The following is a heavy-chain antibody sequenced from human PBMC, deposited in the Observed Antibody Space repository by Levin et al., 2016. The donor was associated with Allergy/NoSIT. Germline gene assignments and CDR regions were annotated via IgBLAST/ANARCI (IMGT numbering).Heavy chain of an antibody. V-gene: IGHV1-69*06. CDR3: ARAHDILTGSAQAGYYYYGMDV. CDR2: IIPIFGTA. J-gene: IGHJ6*02. Sequence: WVRQAPGQGLEWMGGIIPIFGTANYAQKFQGRVTITADKSTSTAYMELSSLRSEDTAVYYCARAHDILTGSAQAGYYYYGMDVWGQGTTVTVSS. D-gene: IGHD3-9*01.